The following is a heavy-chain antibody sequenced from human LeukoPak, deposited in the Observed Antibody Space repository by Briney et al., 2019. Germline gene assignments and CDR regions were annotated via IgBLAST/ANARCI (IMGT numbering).Heavy chain of an antibody. D-gene: IGHD2-15*01. CDR3: AREGRKSRGVDIVRKKETGYYYMDV. V-gene: IGHV3-21*01. J-gene: IGHJ6*03. Sequence: GGSLRLSCAASGFTVSSYSMNWVRQAPGKGLEWVSSISIGSTYISYADSEKGRFTISRDNAKNSLYLQMNSLRAEDTAVYYCAREGRKSRGVDIVRKKETGYYYMDVWGKGATVTVSS. CDR2: ISIGSTYI. CDR1: GFTVSSYS.